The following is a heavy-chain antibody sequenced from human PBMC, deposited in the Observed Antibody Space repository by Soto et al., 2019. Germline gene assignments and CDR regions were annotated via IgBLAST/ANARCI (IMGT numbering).Heavy chain of an antibody. D-gene: IGHD1-1*01. Sequence: QVQLVQSGAEVKKPGSSVRVSCKASGGTLNSYTISWVRQAPGQGLEWMGGIIPVFGTTDYAQKCEGRVTIAADQSTGTAYLDLFSLRSEDTAIYYCSISNSYGRGDFWGQGTLVTVSS. V-gene: IGHV1-69*01. CDR1: GGTLNSYT. CDR2: IIPVFGTT. J-gene: IGHJ4*02. CDR3: SISNSYGRGDF.